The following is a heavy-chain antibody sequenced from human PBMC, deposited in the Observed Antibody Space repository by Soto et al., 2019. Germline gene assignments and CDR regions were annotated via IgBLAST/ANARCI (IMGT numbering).Heavy chain of an antibody. J-gene: IGHJ4*02. D-gene: IGHD6-19*01. Sequence: QLQLQESGPGLVKASETLSLTCTVSGGPIDSSSNYWDWIRQPPGKGLEWIGSLHYRVNTYYNPSLKNRVTISIDTSKNQFSLSLRSVTATDTAVYYCARRGTITVAVDYWGQGTLLTVSS. CDR3: ARRGTITVAVDY. V-gene: IGHV4-39*01. CDR1: GGPIDSSSNY. CDR2: LHYRVNT.